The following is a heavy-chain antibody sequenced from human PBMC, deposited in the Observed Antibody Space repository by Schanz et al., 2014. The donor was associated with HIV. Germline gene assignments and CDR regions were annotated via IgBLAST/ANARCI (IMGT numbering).Heavy chain of an antibody. CDR1: GFTFNSYG. Sequence: QVQLVESGGGVVQPGRSLRLSCAASGFTFNSYGMHWVRQAPGKGLEWVAVISYDGVNKYYADSVKGRFTISRDNSKNSLSLLIKSLRAEDAAVYYCAKDRNYYESKYRGKGNYYYYYGMDVWGQGTTVTVSS. CDR2: ISYDGVNK. D-gene: IGHD3-22*01. J-gene: IGHJ6*02. CDR3: AKDRNYYESKYRGKGNYYYYYGMDV. V-gene: IGHV3-30*18.